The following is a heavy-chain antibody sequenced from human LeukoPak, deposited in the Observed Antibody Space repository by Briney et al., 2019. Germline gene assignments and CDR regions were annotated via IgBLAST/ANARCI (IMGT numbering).Heavy chain of an antibody. V-gene: IGHV1-69*05. CDR1: GGTFSSYA. D-gene: IGHD1-26*01. Sequence: SVKVSCKASGGTFSSYAISWVRQAPGQGLEWMGGIIPIFGTANYAQKFQGRVTITTDESTSTAYMELSSLRSEDTVVYYCATTRRPGVGATTGGVDYWGQGTLVTVSS. CDR2: IIPIFGTA. CDR3: ATTRRPGVGATTGGVDY. J-gene: IGHJ4*02.